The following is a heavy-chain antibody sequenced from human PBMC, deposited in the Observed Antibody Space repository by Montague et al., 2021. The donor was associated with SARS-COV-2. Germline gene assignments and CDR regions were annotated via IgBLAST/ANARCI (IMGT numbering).Heavy chain of an antibody. J-gene: IGHJ6*02. CDR1: GGSINSYY. CDR2: IYTSGRT. CDR3: ARYSWTSGWRYWYHCLDV. D-gene: IGHD6-19*01. Sequence: SETLSLTCGVSGGSINSYYWSWIRQPAGKGLEWIGRIYTSGRTNHSPSLNSRVTISVDTSRNHLSLKLTSVTASDTAVYYCARYSWTSGWRYWYHCLDVWGQGTTVIVSS. V-gene: IGHV4-59*10.